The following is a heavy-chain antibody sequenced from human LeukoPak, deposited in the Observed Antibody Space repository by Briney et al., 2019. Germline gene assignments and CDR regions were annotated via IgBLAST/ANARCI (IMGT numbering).Heavy chain of an antibody. Sequence: GRSLRLSCAASGFTFDDYAMHWVRQAPGKGLEWVSGISWNSGSIGYADSVKGRFTISRDNAKNSVSLQINSLRAEDTAVYYCARYDFWSGYSDYWGQGTLVTVSS. CDR2: ISWNSGSI. J-gene: IGHJ4*02. CDR1: GFTFDDYA. V-gene: IGHV3-9*01. CDR3: ARYDFWSGYSDY. D-gene: IGHD3-3*01.